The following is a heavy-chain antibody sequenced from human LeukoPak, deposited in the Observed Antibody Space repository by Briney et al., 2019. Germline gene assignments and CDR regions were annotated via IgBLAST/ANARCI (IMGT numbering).Heavy chain of an antibody. V-gene: IGHV1-8*01. Sequence: GASVKVSCKASGYTFTSYDINWVRQATGQGLEWMGWMNPSSGNTGYAQKFQGRVTMTRDTSIGTAYMELSSLRSEDPAVYYCARVPNRGDKFDPWGQGTLVTVSS. D-gene: IGHD4-17*01. CDR2: MNPSSGNT. CDR3: ARVPNRGDKFDP. J-gene: IGHJ5*02. CDR1: GYTFTSYD.